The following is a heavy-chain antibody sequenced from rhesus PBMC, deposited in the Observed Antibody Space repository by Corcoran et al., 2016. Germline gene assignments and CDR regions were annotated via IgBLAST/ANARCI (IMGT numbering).Heavy chain of an antibody. J-gene: IGHJ6*01. CDR3: ARGGYSGYSEGLDGLDS. CDR1: GGSISDYYY. D-gene: IGHD5-42*01. V-gene: IGHV4-143*01. CDR2: IYGGSGST. Sequence: QESGPGLVKPSETLSLTCAVYGGSISDYYYWSWIRQPPGKGLEWIGQIYGGSGSTYYNPSLKSRVTVSKDTSKNQFSLKLSSVTAADPAVYYCARGGYSGYSEGLDGLDSWGQGVVVTVSS.